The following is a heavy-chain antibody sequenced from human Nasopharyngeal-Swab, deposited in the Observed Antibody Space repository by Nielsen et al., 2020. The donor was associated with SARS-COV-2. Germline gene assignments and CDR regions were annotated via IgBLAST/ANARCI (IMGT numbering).Heavy chain of an antibody. Sequence: WIRQPPGKGLEWVAVISYDGSNKYYADSVKGRFTISRDNSKNTLYLQMNSLRAEDTAVYYCASLGDSSGHYYRIDGYAHDAHDAFDIWGQGTMVTVSS. J-gene: IGHJ3*02. CDR3: ASLGDSSGHYYRIDGYAHDAHDAFDI. D-gene: IGHD3-22*01. V-gene: IGHV3-30-3*01. CDR2: ISYDGSNK.